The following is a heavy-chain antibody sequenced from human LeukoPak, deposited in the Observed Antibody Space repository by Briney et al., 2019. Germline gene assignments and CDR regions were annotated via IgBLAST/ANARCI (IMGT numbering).Heavy chain of an antibody. CDR1: GFTFSSYA. D-gene: IGHD3-10*01. CDR3: ARDEVENYYGSGSYYSKSYGMDV. CDR2: IKQDGSEK. J-gene: IGHJ6*02. V-gene: IGHV3-7*03. Sequence: GRSLRLSCAASGFTFSSYAMHWVRQAPGKGLEWVANIKQDGSEKYYVDSVKGRFTISRDNAKNSLYLQMNSLRAEDTAVYYCARDEVENYYGSGSYYSKSYGMDVWGQGTTVTVSS.